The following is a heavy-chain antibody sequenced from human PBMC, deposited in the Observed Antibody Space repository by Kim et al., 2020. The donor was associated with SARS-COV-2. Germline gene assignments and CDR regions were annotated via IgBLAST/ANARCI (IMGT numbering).Heavy chain of an antibody. CDR1: GFTFSNYG. D-gene: IGHD4-17*01. CDR2: IWYDGSNK. Sequence: GGSLRLSCAASGFTFSNYGMHWVRQAPGKGLEWVAVIWYDGSNKYYADSVKGRFTISRDNSKNTLYLQMNSLRAEDTAVYYCAKAPADGDYSYWGQGALGTVSS. CDR3: AKAPADGDYSY. J-gene: IGHJ4*02. V-gene: IGHV3-33*06.